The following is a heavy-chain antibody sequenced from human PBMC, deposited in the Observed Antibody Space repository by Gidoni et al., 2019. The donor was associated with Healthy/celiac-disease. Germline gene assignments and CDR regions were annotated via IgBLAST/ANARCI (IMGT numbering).Heavy chain of an antibody. CDR2: IDWDDDK. D-gene: IGHD3-22*01. CDR1: GFSLSTSGMC. CDR3: ARIRNYYDSSGYYSLGGMDV. Sequence: QVTLRESGPALVKPTQTLTLTCTFSGFSLSTSGMCVSWIRQPPGKALEWLARIDWDDDKYYSTSLKTRLTISKDTSKNQVVLTMTNMDPVDTATYYCARIRNYYDSSGYYSLGGMDVWDQGTTVTVSS. V-gene: IGHV2-70*15. J-gene: IGHJ6*02.